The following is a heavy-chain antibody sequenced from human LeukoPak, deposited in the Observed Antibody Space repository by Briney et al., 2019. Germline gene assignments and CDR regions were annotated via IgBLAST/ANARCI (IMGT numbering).Heavy chain of an antibody. J-gene: IGHJ4*02. CDR2: ISGSGGST. V-gene: IGHV3-23*01. Sequence: PRGSLRLSCAASGFTFGSYAMSWVRQAPGKGLEWVSAISGSGGSTYYADSVKGRFTISRDNSKNTLYLQMNSLRAEDTAVYYCAKGERYSGSYFTTPHHTYFDYWGQGTLVTVSS. CDR1: GFTFGSYA. CDR3: AKGERYSGSYFTTPHHTYFDY. D-gene: IGHD1-26*01.